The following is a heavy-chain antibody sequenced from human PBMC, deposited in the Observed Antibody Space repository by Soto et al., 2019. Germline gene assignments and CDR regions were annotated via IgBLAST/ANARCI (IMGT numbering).Heavy chain of an antibody. Sequence: QVQLVQSGAEVKKPGSSVKVSCKTSGGTFSSYAISWVRQAPGQGLEWMGGIIPIFGTANYAQKFQGRVTITADKSTSTAYMELSSLRSVDTAVYYCARDYYDSSGYQVDYYYYGMDVWGQGTTVTVSS. CDR3: ARDYYDSSGYQVDYYYYGMDV. CDR1: GGTFSSYA. CDR2: IIPIFGTA. D-gene: IGHD3-22*01. V-gene: IGHV1-69*06. J-gene: IGHJ6*02.